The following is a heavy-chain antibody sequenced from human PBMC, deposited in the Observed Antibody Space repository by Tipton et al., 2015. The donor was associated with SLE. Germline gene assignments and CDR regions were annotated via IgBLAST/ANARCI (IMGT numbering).Heavy chain of an antibody. V-gene: IGHV3-30-3*01. CDR1: GFTFSSYA. CDR2: ISYDGSNK. Sequence: SLRLSCAASGFTFSSYAMHWVRQAPGKGLEWVAVISYDGSNKYYADSVKGRFTISRDNSKNTLYLQVNSLRAEDTAVYYCAKAWGTGQAFDIWGQGTMVTVSS. CDR3: AKAWGTGQAFDI. D-gene: IGHD7-27*01. J-gene: IGHJ3*02.